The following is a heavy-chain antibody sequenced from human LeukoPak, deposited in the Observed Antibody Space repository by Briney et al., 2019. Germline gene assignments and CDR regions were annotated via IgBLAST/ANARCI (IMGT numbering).Heavy chain of an antibody. J-gene: IGHJ4*02. Sequence: GGSLRLSCAASGFTFSNYWMHWVRQAPGKGLVWVARVDSDESNTDYADAVKGRFTISRDNAKNTLYLEMNSLRADDMAVYYCARVSGDFWSGYSFDSWGQGTLVVVSS. V-gene: IGHV3-74*01. CDR1: GFTFSNYW. CDR2: VDSDESNT. CDR3: ARVSGDFWSGYSFDS. D-gene: IGHD3-3*01.